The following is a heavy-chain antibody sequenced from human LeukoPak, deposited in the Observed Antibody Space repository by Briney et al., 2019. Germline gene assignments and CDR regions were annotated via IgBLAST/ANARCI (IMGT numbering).Heavy chain of an antibody. J-gene: IGHJ4*02. CDR3: ATSIVRTPHEYYFNY. D-gene: IGHD2-8*01. CDR2: IYPGDSET. CDR1: GYSFTNYW. V-gene: IGHV5-51*01. Sequence: GESLKISCKTSGYSFTNYWIGWVRQMPGRGLDWMGIIYPGDSETTYSPSFQGQVTISADKSVSTAYLQWNSLKASDTAMFYCATSIVRTPHEYYFNYWGQGTLVTVSS.